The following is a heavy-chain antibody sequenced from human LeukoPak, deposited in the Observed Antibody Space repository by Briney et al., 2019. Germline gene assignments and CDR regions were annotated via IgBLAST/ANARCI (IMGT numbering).Heavy chain of an antibody. D-gene: IGHD3-22*01. CDR3: ATYYYDSSGYYYSRPGYWFDP. Sequence: ASVKVSCKVSGCTLTELSMHWVRQAPGKGLEWMGGFDPEDGETIYAQKFQGRVTMTEDTSTDTAYMELSSLRSEDTAVYYCATYYYDSSGYYYSRPGYWFDPWGQGTLVTVSS. CDR2: FDPEDGET. V-gene: IGHV1-24*01. CDR1: GCTLTELS. J-gene: IGHJ5*02.